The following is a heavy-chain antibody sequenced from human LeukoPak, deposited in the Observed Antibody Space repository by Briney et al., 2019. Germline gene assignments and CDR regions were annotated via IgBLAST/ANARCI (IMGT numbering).Heavy chain of an antibody. CDR2: INPNSGGT. V-gene: IGHV1-2*06. CDR1: GYTFTGYY. D-gene: IGHD6-19*01. Sequence: ASVKVSCKXSGYTFTGYYMHWVRQAPRQGLEWMGRINPNSGGTNYAQKFQGRVTMTRDTSISTAYMELSRLRSDDTAVYYCARGGGSGWYPGIYFDYWGQGTLVTVSS. J-gene: IGHJ4*02. CDR3: ARGGGSGWYPGIYFDY.